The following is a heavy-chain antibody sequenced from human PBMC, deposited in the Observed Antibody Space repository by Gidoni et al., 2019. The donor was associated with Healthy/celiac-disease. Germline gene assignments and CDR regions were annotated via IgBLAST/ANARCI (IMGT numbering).Heavy chain of an antibody. CDR2: INHSGSP. CDR3: ASGARPGGSGSYFFDY. CDR1: GGSFSGYY. Sequence: QVQLQQWGAGLLKPSDTLSLTCAVYGGSFSGYYWSWIRQPPGKGLEWIGEINHSGSPNYNPSLKSRVTISVDTSKNQFSLKLSSVTAADTAVYYCASGARPGGSGSYFFDYWGQGTLVTVSS. V-gene: IGHV4-34*01. J-gene: IGHJ4*02. D-gene: IGHD3-10*01.